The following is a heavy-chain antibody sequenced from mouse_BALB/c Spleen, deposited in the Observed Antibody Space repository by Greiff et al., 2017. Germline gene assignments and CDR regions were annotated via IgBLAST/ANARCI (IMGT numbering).Heavy chain of an antibody. CDR2: ISTYYGDA. CDR1: GYTFTDYA. Sequence: LQESGAELVRPGVSVKISCKGSGYTFTDYAMHWVKQSHAKSLEWIGVISTYYGDASYNQKFKGKATMTVDKSSSTAYMELARLTSEDSAIYYCASDGTPFAYWGQGTLVTVSA. J-gene: IGHJ3*01. CDR3: ASDGTPFAY. V-gene: IGHV1S137*01. D-gene: IGHD2-1*01.